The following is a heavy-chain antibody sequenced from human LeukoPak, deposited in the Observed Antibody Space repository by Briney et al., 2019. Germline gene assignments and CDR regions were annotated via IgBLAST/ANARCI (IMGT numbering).Heavy chain of an antibody. V-gene: IGHV3-23*01. D-gene: IGHD3-3*01. CDR3: AKDRVAIFGVVTTHWFDP. Sequence: GGSLRLSCAASGFTFSSYWMSWVRQAPGKGLEWVSGISSSGDNTYYADSVKGRFTISRDNSKKTLYLQMNSLRAEDTAVYYCAKDRVAIFGVVTTHWFDPWGQGALVTVSS. CDR2: ISSSGDNT. CDR1: GFTFSSYW. J-gene: IGHJ5*02.